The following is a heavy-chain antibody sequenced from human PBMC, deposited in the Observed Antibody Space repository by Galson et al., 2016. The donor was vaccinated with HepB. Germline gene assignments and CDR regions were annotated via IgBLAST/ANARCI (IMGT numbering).Heavy chain of an antibody. CDR3: ARDTGDDFNYAMDV. V-gene: IGHV1-18*01. Sequence: SVKVSCKASGYTFSTYGISRVRQAPGQGPEWMGWISPYNGNTNYAQKFQGRVTMTTDTSTSTAYMELRSLRSDDTAVYYCARDTGDDFNYAMDVWGQGTTVTVSS. CDR1: GYTFSTYG. D-gene: IGHD5-12*01. CDR2: ISPYNGNT. J-gene: IGHJ6*02.